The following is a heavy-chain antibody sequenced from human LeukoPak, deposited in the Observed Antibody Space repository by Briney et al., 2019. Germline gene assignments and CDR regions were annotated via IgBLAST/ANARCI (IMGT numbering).Heavy chain of an antibody. V-gene: IGHV1-69*04. J-gene: IGHJ3*02. CDR2: IIPILGIA. CDR1: GGTFSSYA. D-gene: IGHD2/OR15-2a*01. CDR3: AREELSMTGAFDI. Sequence: SVKVSCKASGGTFSSYAISWVRQAPGQGLEWMGRIIPILGIANYAQKFQGRVTITADKSTSTAYMELSSLRSEDTAVYYCAREELSMTGAFDIWGQGTMVTVSS.